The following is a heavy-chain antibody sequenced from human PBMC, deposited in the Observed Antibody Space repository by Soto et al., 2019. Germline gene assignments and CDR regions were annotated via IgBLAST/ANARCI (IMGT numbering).Heavy chain of an antibody. J-gene: IGHJ4*02. D-gene: IGHD3-22*01. CDR2: INPNSGGT. CDR1: CYTFTGYY. CDR3: ARGTPEIQYYYDSSGSGFDY. Sequence: GXSVKVSCKASCYTFTGYYMHWVRQAPVQGLEWMGWINPNSGGTNYAQKFQGRVTMTRDTSISTAYMELSRLRSDDTAVYYCARGTPEIQYYYDSSGSGFDYWGQGTLVTVYS. V-gene: IGHV1-2*02.